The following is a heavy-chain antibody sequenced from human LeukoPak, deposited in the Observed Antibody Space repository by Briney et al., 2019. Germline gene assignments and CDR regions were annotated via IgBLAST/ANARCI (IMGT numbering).Heavy chain of an antibody. Sequence: PSETLSLTCTVSGGSISSYYWSWIRQPPGKGLEWIGYIYYSGSTNYNPSLKSRVTISVDTSKNQFSLKLSSVTAADTAVYYCARAGPFRQQWLPRKPYYYNYMDVWGKGTAVTVSS. J-gene: IGHJ6*03. V-gene: IGHV4-59*12. CDR1: GGSISSYY. D-gene: IGHD6-19*01. CDR3: ARAGPFRQQWLPRKPYYYNYMDV. CDR2: IYYSGST.